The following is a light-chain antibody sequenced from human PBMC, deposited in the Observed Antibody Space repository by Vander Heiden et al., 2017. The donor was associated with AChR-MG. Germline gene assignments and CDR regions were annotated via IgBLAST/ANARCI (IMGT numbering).Light chain of an antibody. Sequence: DIVMTQSPLSLPVTPGEPAFFSCRCSQSLLHSNGFNYLDWYLQKPGQAPQLLIYVGSNRASGVPDRFRGRGSGTDFTLKISRVEAEDVGVYYCMQGLQTPWTFGQGTKVEIK. CDR3: MQGLQTPWT. J-gene: IGKJ1*01. V-gene: IGKV2-28*01. CDR2: VGS. CDR1: QSLLHSNGFNY.